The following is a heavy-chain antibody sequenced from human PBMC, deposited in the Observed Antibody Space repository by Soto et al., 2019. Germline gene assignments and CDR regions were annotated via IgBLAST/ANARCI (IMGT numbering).Heavy chain of an antibody. V-gene: IGHV4-59*01. CDR2: IYHTGRD. D-gene: IGHD3-3*01. Sequence: LTKTVSDGTSIAYDWRWIRQPPGKGLEWIGYIYHTGRDNHNPSLKSRVTISIDTSKNQFSLKLNSVTAADTAVYYCARYYGSLNVWGEGTTVTVSS. CDR3: ARYYGSLNV. CDR1: DGTSIAYD. J-gene: IGHJ6*04.